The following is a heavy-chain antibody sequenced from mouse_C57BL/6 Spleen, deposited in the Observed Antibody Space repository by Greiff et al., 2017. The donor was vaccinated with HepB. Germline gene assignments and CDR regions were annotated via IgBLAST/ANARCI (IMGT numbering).Heavy chain of an antibody. Sequence: EVQVVESGGGLVKPGGSLKLSCAASGFTFSSYAMSWVRQTPEKRLEWVATISDGGSYTYYPDNVKGRFTISRDNAKNHLYLQMGHLKSEDTAMYYCAREGAWFAYWGQGTLVTVSA. CDR2: ISDGGSYT. J-gene: IGHJ3*01. V-gene: IGHV5-4*01. CDR3: AREGAWFAY. CDR1: GFTFSSYA.